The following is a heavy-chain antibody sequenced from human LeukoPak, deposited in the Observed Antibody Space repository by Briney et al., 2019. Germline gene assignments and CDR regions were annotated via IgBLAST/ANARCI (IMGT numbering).Heavy chain of an antibody. J-gene: IGHJ4*02. Sequence: SETLSLTCAVYGGSFSGYYWSWIRQPPGKGLEWIGGISHSGSTNYNPSLKSRVTISVDTSKNQFSLKLSSVTAADTAVYYCARGGSRIVVVVAARKPHYFDYWGQGTLVTVSS. D-gene: IGHD2-15*01. V-gene: IGHV4-34*01. CDR3: ARGGSRIVVVVAARKPHYFDY. CDR2: ISHSGST. CDR1: GGSFSGYY.